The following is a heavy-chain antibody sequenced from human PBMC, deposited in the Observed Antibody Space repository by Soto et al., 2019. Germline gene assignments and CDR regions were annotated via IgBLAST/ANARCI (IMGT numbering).Heavy chain of an antibody. Sequence: SETLSITCTVSGGSISSYQRSWIRQPAGMGLEWIGRIYTSGSTNYNPSLKSRVTMSVDTSKKQFSLKLSSVTAADTAVYYCAGDGSWSSGMDVWGQGTTVT. CDR2: IYTSGST. V-gene: IGHV4-4*07. J-gene: IGHJ6*02. CDR1: GGSISSYQ. CDR3: AGDGSWSSGMDV. D-gene: IGHD6-13*01.